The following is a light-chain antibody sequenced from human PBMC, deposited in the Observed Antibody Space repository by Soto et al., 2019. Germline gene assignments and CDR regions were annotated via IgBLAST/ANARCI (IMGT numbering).Light chain of an antibody. Sequence: DIQMTQPPSTLYASVGDRVTITCRASQSVSSWLAWYQQKPGKAPNLLIYDASDLESGLPSRFSGSGSGTEFPLTISSLQPDDFATYYCQQYNSHTLTFGQGTKVDIK. CDR2: DAS. CDR1: QSVSSW. V-gene: IGKV1-5*01. CDR3: QQYNSHTLT. J-gene: IGKJ1*01.